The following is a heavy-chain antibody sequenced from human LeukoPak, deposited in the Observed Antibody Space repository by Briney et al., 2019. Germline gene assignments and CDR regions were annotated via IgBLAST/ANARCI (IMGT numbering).Heavy chain of an antibody. CDR3: ARDKSGNSGWYSYFDY. CDR2: IDPNSGDT. V-gene: IGHV1-2*02. Sequence: ASVKVSCKASGYTFTGYYMHWVRQAPGQGLEWMGWIDPNSGDTNYAQKFQGRVTMTRDTSISTAYMELSRLRSDDTAVYYCARDKSGNSGWYSYFDYWGQGTLVTVSS. CDR1: GYTFTGYY. J-gene: IGHJ4*02. D-gene: IGHD6-19*01.